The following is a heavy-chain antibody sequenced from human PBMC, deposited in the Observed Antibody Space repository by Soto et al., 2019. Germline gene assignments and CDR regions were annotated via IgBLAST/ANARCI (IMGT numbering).Heavy chain of an antibody. CDR3: ASVKYTIINYDSSGPNDY. V-gene: IGHV1-18*01. CDR1: GYPFTSYG. D-gene: IGHD3-22*01. J-gene: IGHJ4*02. Sequence: ASVKVCFKASGYPFTSYGTSLVRQAPGQGLEWIGWISAYNGNTNYAQKLQGRVTMTTDTSTSTAYMELRSLRSDDTAVYYCASVKYTIINYDSSGPNDYWGQGTMVTVSS. CDR2: ISAYNGNT.